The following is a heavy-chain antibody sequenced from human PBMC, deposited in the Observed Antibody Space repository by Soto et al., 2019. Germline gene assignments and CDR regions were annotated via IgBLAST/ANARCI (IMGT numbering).Heavy chain of an antibody. CDR3: ARDLVVAASTSYYYGMDV. Sequence: GGSLRLSCAASGFTFSDYYMSWIRQAPGKGLEWVSYISSSSSYTNYADSVKGRFTISRDNAKNSLYLQMNSLRAEDTAVYYCARDLVVAASTSYYYGMDVWGQGTTVTVSS. J-gene: IGHJ6*02. D-gene: IGHD2-15*01. V-gene: IGHV3-11*06. CDR1: GFTFSDYY. CDR2: ISSSSSYT.